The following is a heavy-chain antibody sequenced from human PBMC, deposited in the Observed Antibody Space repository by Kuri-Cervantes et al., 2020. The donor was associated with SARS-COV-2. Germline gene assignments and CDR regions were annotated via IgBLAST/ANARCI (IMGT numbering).Heavy chain of an antibody. CDR2: IYTSGST. Sequence: SETLSLTCTVSGGSNSSYYWSCIRQPDGKGLEWIGRIYTSGSTNYNPSLKSRVTMSVDTSKNQFSLKLSSVTAADTAVYYCARDLGIQLWVSPLDPWGQGTLVTVSS. D-gene: IGHD5-18*01. J-gene: IGHJ5*02. CDR1: GGSNSSYY. V-gene: IGHV4-4*07. CDR3: ARDLGIQLWVSPLDP.